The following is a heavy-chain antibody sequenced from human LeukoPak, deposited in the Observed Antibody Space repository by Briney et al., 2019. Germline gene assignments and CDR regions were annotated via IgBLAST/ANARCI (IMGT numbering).Heavy chain of an antibody. Sequence: SETLSLTCTVSGGSISSYYWSWIRQPPGKGLEWIGYIYYSGSTYYNPSLKSRVTISVDTSKNQFSLKLSSVTAADTAVYYCARDRHVRYFDWLGLAFDIWGQGTMVTVSS. J-gene: IGHJ3*02. V-gene: IGHV4-59*06. CDR1: GGSISSYY. CDR3: ARDRHVRYFDWLGLAFDI. CDR2: IYYSGST. D-gene: IGHD3-9*01.